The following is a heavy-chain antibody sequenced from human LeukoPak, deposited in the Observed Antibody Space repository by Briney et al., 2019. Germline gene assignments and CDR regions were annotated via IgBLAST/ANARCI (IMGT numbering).Heavy chain of an antibody. D-gene: IGHD3-22*01. CDR1: GYTFTGYY. CDR3: ARGDYDSSGFDY. CDR2: INPNSGGT. Sequence: ASVKVSCKASGYTFTGYYMHWVRQAPGQGLECMGWINPNSGGTNYAPKFQGRVTMSRDTSISTAYMELSRLRSDDTAVYYCARGDYDSSGFDYWGQGTLVTVSS. V-gene: IGHV1-2*02. J-gene: IGHJ4*02.